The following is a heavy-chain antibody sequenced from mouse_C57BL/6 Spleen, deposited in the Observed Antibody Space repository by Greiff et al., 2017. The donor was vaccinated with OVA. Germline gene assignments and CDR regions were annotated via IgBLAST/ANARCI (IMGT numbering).Heavy chain of an antibody. CDR1: GYSITSGYY. D-gene: IGHD2-4*01. J-gene: IGHJ3*01. Sequence: VQLQESGPGLVKPSPSLSLSCSVTGYSITSGYYWNWIRQFPGNKLEWMGYISYDGSNNYNPSLKNRISITRDTSKNQFFLKLNSVTTEDTATYYCAPYDYGFAYWGQGTLVTVSA. CDR3: APYDYGFAY. V-gene: IGHV3-6*01. CDR2: ISYDGSN.